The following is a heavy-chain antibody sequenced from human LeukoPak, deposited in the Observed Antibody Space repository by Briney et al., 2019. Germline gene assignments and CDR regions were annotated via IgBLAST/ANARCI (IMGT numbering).Heavy chain of an antibody. D-gene: IGHD3-10*01. CDR2: ISVSGTTM. Sequence: GVSLGLSCATSGFTFTDYYMSWIRQAPGKGLEWVSYISVSGTTMYYADSVKGRFTLSRDNAKNSLYLQMNSLRAEDTAIYYCARGPQFSGPGWFDPWGQETLVTVSS. J-gene: IGHJ5*02. CDR3: ARGPQFSGPGWFDP. V-gene: IGHV3-11*04. CDR1: GFTFTDYY.